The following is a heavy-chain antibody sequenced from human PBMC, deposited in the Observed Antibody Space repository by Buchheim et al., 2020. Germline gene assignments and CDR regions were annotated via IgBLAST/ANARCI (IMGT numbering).Heavy chain of an antibody. CDR2: INPSGGST. CDR1: GYTFTNYY. D-gene: IGHD3-10*01. V-gene: IGHV1-46*01. J-gene: IGHJ4*02. Sequence: QVQLVHSGAEVKKPGASVKVSCKASGYTFTNYYMHWVRQAPGQGLEWMGIINPSGGSTNYAQKFQGRVTMTRDRSTSPVYMELSSLRSEDTAVYYCARDPEGGYYSFFDYWGQGTL. CDR3: ARDPEGGYYSFFDY.